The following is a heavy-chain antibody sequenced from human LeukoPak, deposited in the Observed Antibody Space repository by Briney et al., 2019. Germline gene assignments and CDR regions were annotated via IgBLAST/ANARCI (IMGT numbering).Heavy chain of an antibody. CDR1: GYSFTSYW. J-gene: IGHJ4*02. V-gene: IGHV5-51*01. CDR3: ASLTAVAEMWGYFDY. CDR2: IYAGDSDT. Sequence: GESLKISCKGSGYSFTSYWIGWVRQMPGKGLELVGIIYAGDSDTRYSPFFQSQVTISDDQSISTAYLQWSSLKASDTAMYYCASLTAVAEMWGYFDYWGQGTLVSVCS. D-gene: IGHD4-23*01.